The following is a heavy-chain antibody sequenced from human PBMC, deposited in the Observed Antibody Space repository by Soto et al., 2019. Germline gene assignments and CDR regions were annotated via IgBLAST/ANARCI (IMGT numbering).Heavy chain of an antibody. V-gene: IGHV1-69*12. CDR3: ARDGDPGYSFWSGPLGGGRFDP. CDR2: IVPLFGTA. Sequence: QVQLVQSGAEVKEPGSSVNVSCKTSGGTFGNTAVTWVRQVPGQGLEWIGGIVPLFGTANYAQKFRGRVMITADASTSTAYMGLSSLRSDDTAIYYCARDGDPGYSFWSGPLGGGRFDPWGQGTLVTVSS. J-gene: IGHJ5*02. D-gene: IGHD3-3*01. CDR1: GGTFGNTA.